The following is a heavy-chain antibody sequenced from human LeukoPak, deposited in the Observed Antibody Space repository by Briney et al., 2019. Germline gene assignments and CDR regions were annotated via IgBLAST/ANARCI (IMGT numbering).Heavy chain of an antibody. V-gene: IGHV3-53*01. CDR2: IYSGGST. J-gene: IGHJ4*02. Sequence: PGGSLRLSCAASGFTVSSNYMSWVRQAPGKGLEWVSVIYSGGSTYYADSVKGRFTISRDNSKNTLYLQMNSLRAEDTAVYYCATELYSGSYLGIDYWGQGTLVTVSS. CDR3: ATELYSGSYLGIDY. CDR1: GFTVSSNY. D-gene: IGHD1-26*01.